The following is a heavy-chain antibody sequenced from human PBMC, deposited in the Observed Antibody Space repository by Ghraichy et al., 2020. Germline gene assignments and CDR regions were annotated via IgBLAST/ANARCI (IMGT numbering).Heavy chain of an antibody. Sequence: GGSLRLSCAASGFTFSSYGMHWVRQAPGKGLEWVAVIWYDGSNKYYADSVKGRFTISRDNSKNTLYLQMNSLRAEDTAVYYCARTRRGDYYDSSGYVDAFDIWGQGTMVTVSS. CDR1: GFTFSSYG. CDR3: ARTRRGDYYDSSGYVDAFDI. CDR2: IWYDGSNK. D-gene: IGHD3-22*01. J-gene: IGHJ3*02. V-gene: IGHV3-33*01.